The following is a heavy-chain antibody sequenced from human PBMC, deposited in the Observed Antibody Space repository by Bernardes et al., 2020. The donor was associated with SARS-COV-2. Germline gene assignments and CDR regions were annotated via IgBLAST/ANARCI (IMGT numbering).Heavy chain of an antibody. V-gene: IGHV4-31*03. J-gene: IGHJ3*02. CDR1: GGSISSGGYY. CDR2: IYYSGST. CDR3: ASSLARGWYGGNDAFGI. Sequence: SETLSLTCIVSGGSISSGGYYWSWIRQHPREGLEWIGYIYYSGSTYYTPSLKSRVTISGDTSKNHFSLRLSSVTAADTAVYYCASSLARGWYGGNDAFGIWVQGTMVTVSS. D-gene: IGHD6-19*01.